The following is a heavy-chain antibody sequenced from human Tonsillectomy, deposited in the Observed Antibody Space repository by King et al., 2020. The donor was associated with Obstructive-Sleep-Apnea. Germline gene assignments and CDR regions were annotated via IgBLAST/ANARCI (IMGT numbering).Heavy chain of an antibody. J-gene: IGHJ4*02. D-gene: IGHD6-19*01. V-gene: IGHV3-30*04. CDR2: ISSDSTYK. Sequence: VQLVESGGGVVQPGRSLRLSCVASGFTFSTNSIHWVRQAPGKGLEWVAIISSDSTYKYYAASVKGRFTISRDNSKNTLYLQLDSLTTDDTAIYYCARDNRHWLVDYWGQGTLVTVSA. CDR3: ARDNRHWLVDY. CDR1: GFTFSTNS.